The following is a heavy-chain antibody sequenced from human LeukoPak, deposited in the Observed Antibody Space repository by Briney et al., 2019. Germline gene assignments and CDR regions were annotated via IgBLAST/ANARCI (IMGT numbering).Heavy chain of an antibody. J-gene: IGHJ4*02. CDR1: GFNFGDYA. CDR3: TREDY. CDR2: IRSETYGGRT. Sequence: GGSLRLSCTASGFNFGDYAMSWVRQAPWKGLEWVGFIRSETYGGRTEYAASVKSRFTISRDDSKSIAYLKMNSLKTEDTAVYYCTREDYWGQGTLVTVSS. V-gene: IGHV3-49*04.